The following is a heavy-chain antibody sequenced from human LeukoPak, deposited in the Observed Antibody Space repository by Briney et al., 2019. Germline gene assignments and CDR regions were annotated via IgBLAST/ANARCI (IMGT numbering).Heavy chain of an antibody. J-gene: IGHJ6*02. V-gene: IGHV4-61*01. D-gene: IGHD3-10*01. CDR2: IYYSGST. CDR3: ASTILPNYYYYGMDV. CDR1: GGSITSGSYY. Sequence: NPSETLSLTCTVSGGSITSGSYYWAWIRQPPGKGLEWIGYIYYSGSTNYNPSLKSRVTISVDTSKNLFSLKLSSVTAADTAVYYCASTILPNYYYYGMDVWGQGTTVTVSS.